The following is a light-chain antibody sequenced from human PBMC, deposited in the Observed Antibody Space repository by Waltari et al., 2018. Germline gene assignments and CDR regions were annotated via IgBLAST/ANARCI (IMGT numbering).Light chain of an antibody. CDR1: QSVSND. CDR3: QQYNYWPWT. Sequence: ETVMTQSPATLSVSPGERATLSCRASQSVSNDVAWFQQKPGEAPRFLIHGASTRATGIPARFSGSGSGTDFTLTISSLQSEDFAIYYCQQYNYWPWTFGQGTRVEIK. J-gene: IGKJ1*01. V-gene: IGKV3-15*01. CDR2: GAS.